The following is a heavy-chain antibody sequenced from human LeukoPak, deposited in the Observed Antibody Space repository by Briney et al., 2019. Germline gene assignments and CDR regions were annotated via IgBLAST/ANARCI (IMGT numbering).Heavy chain of an antibody. CDR2: ISAHNGNT. CDR3: AGARGSGWYYFVY. D-gene: IGHD6-19*01. V-gene: IGHV1-18*01. CDR1: GYTFTSYG. J-gene: IGHJ4*02. Sequence: ASVNVSCKASGYTFTSYGISWVRQAPGQGLEWMGWISAHNGNTNYAQKLQGRVTMTTDTSTSTAYMELRSLGSDDTAVYYCAGARGSGWYYFVYWGQGSLVTVSS.